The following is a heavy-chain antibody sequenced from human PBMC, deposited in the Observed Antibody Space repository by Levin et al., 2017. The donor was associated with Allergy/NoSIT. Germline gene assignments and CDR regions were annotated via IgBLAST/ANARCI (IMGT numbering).Heavy chain of an antibody. CDR2: INPSVNVT. D-gene: IGHD6-13*01. CDR1: ESTFTDYF. J-gene: IGHJ4*02. CDR3: ATERRAAAGTMFDY. Sequence: ASVKVSCTTSESTFTDYFIHWVRQAPGQGLEWMGIINPSVNVTTYAHKFQDRVTLTRATSTSTVYMDLSSLRSEDTAVYYCATERRAAAGTMFDYWGQGTLVTVSS. V-gene: IGHV1-46*01.